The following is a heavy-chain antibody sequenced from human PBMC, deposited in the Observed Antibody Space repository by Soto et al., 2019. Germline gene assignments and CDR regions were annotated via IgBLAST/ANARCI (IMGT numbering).Heavy chain of an antibody. CDR1: GFIFRNYA. V-gene: IGHV3-30*04. CDR3: ARDSWGFDC. Sequence: QVELVESGGGLVQPGTSLRLSCAASGFIFRNYAMHWVRQAPGKGLEWVADISYDERNIHYPDSVKGRFTISRDNSKNTLFLQMYNLRPEDTAVYYCARDSWGFDCWGQGTLVTVSS. CDR2: ISYDERNI. J-gene: IGHJ4*02. D-gene: IGHD2-15*01.